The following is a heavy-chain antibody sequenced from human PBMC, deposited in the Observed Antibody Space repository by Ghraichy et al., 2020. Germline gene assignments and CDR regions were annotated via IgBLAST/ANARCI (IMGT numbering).Heavy chain of an antibody. V-gene: IGHV1-8*01. CDR2: MNPNSGNT. CDR3: ARGERYYYDSSGYYYGYYYYGMDV. CDR1: GYTFTSYD. D-gene: IGHD3-22*01. J-gene: IGHJ6*02. Sequence: ASVKVSCKASGYTFTSYDINWVRQATGQGLEWMGWMNPNSGNTGYAQKFQGRVTITRNTSISTAYMELSSLRSEDTAVYYCARGERYYYDSSGYYYGYYYYGMDVWGQGTTVTVSS.